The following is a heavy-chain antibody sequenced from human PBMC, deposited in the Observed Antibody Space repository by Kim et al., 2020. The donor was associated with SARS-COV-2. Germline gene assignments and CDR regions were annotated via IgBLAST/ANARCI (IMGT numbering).Heavy chain of an antibody. D-gene: IGHD3-22*01. CDR3: ARDAGITMIEVVITEITSRSMDT. Sequence: GGSLRLSCAASGFTFSSYSMNWVRQAPGKGLEWVSYISSSSSTIYYADSVKGRFTISRDNAKNSLYLQMNSLRDEDTAVYYCARDAGITMIEVVITEITSRSMDTSGQETTVTVSS. J-gene: IGHJ6*02. CDR2: ISSSSSTI. V-gene: IGHV3-48*02. CDR1: GFTFSSYS.